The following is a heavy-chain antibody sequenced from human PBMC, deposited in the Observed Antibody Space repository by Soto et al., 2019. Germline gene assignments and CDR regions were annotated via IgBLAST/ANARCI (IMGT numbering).Heavy chain of an antibody. CDR1: GFTFSDYA. V-gene: IGHV3-23*01. D-gene: IGHD4-4*01. CDR2: ISGSGGST. CDR3: AKDRLNTVTTYYFDY. J-gene: IGHJ4*02. Sequence: GGSVRLSGAAAGFTFSDYAISWVRQAPGKGLEWVSAISGSGGSTYYADSVKGRFTISRDNSKNTLYLQMNSLRAEDTAVYYCAKDRLNTVTTYYFDYWGQGTLVTVSS.